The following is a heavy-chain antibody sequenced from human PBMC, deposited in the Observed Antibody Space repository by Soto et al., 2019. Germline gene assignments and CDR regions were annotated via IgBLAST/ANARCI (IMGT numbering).Heavy chain of an antibody. V-gene: IGHV3-21*01. D-gene: IGHD4-4*01. CDR3: ARSDYSRSALLSD. J-gene: IGHJ4*02. Sequence: PGGSLRLSCAASGFTFSSYSMNWVRQAPGKGLEWVSSISSSSSYIYYADSVKGRSTISRDNAKNSLYLQMNSLRAEDTAVYYCARSDYSRSALLSDRGKGSLDTVSS. CDR2: ISSSSSYI. CDR1: GFTFSSYS.